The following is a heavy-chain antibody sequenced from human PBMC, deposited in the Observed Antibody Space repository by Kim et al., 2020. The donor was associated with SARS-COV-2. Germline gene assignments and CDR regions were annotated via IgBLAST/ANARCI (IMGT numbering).Heavy chain of an antibody. Sequence: SETLSLTCTVSGGSISSGSYYWSWIRQPAGKGLEWIGRIYTSGSTNYNPSLKSRVTISVDTSKNQFSLKLSSVTAADTAVYYCARCHMVRGVIGYYYYGMDVWGQGTTVTVSS. CDR2: IYTSGST. CDR1: GGSISSGSYY. D-gene: IGHD3-10*01. J-gene: IGHJ6*02. CDR3: ARCHMVRGVIGYYYYGMDV. V-gene: IGHV4-61*02.